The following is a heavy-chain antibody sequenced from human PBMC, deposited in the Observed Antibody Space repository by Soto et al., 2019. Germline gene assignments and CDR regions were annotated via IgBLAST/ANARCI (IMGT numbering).Heavy chain of an antibody. J-gene: IGHJ5*02. CDR3: ARMATSGTLNWFDP. CDR1: GYAISNND. CDR2: MNPNSGNG. V-gene: IGHV1-8*01. Sequence: APAQVSSKTSGYAISNNDNSWVRQAPGQGLEWMGWMNPNSGNGGYAQKFQGRVTMTRDTSTSTAYMELSSLASDDTAIYYCARMATSGTLNWFDPWGRGTLVPVSS.